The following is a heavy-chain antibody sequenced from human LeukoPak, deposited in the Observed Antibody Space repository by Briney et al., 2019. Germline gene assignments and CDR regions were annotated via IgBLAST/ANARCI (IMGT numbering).Heavy chain of an antibody. CDR3: ARASYYDFWSGYPV. CDR2: IYYSGST. Sequence: TSETLSLTCTVSGGSISSSSYYWGWIRQPPGKGLEWIGSIYYSGSTYYNPSLKSRVTISVDTSKNQFSLKLSSVTAADTAVYYCARASYYDFWSGYPVWGQGTMVTVSS. D-gene: IGHD3-3*01. J-gene: IGHJ3*01. CDR1: GGSISSSSYY. V-gene: IGHV4-39*07.